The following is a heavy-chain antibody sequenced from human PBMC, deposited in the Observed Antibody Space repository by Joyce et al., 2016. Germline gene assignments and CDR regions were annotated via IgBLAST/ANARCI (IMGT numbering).Heavy chain of an antibody. CDR2: ISGSTTYI. CDR1: GFTFRSYS. D-gene: IGHD2/OR15-2a*01. V-gene: IGHV3-21*01. CDR3: ARGRNSGFDAFDM. J-gene: IGHJ3*02. Sequence: EVQVVESGGGLVRPGGSLRLSCAASGFTFRSYSINWVRQAPGKGLQWVASISGSTTYIYYADSVKCRFTLSRDDAKNSLFLQMSSLRAEDTALYYCARGRNSGFDAFDMWGQGTMVTVSS.